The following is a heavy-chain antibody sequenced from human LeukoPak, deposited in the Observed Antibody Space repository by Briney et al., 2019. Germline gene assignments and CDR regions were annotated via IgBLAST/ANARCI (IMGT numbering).Heavy chain of an antibody. CDR3: ARDVDGSLDY. CDR1: GFIFSKYW. J-gene: IGHJ4*02. D-gene: IGHD3-10*01. V-gene: IGHV3-7*01. Sequence: GGSLRLSCAASGFIFSKYWMAWVRQAPGKGLEWVANMKQDGSAKHYADSVKGRFTISRDNAKNSLYLQMNSLRAEATAVYYCARDVDGSLDYWGQGSLLTVSS. CDR2: MKQDGSAK.